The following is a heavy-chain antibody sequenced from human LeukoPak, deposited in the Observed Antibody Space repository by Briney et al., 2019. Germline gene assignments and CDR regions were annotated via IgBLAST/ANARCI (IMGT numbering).Heavy chain of an antibody. D-gene: IGHD6-19*01. CDR2: ISSSSSTI. V-gene: IGHV3-48*04. CDR1: GFTFSSYS. CDR3: ARGDSSGWYFAY. J-gene: IGHJ4*02. Sequence: GGSLRLSCAASGFTFSSYSMNWVRQAPGKGLEWVSYISSSSSTIYYADSVRGRFTISRDNAKNSLYLQMYSLRAEDTAVYYCARGDSSGWYFAYWGQGTLVTVSS.